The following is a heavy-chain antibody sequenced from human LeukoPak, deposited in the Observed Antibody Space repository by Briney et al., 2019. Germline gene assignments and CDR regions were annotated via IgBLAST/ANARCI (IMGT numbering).Heavy chain of an antibody. V-gene: IGHV3-48*01. D-gene: IGHD4-17*01. Sequence: GGSLRLSCAASGFTFSSYSMNWVRQAPGKGLEWVSYISISSGIIYYADSVKGRFTIPRDNAKNSLYLQMNSLRAEDTAMYYCARVNYGDYLPSFDYWGQGTLVTVSS. CDR2: ISISSGII. CDR1: GFTFSSYS. J-gene: IGHJ4*02. CDR3: ARVNYGDYLPSFDY.